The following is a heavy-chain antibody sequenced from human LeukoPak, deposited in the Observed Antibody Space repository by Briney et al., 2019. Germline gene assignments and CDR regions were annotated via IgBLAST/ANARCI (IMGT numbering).Heavy chain of an antibody. CDR1: GFTFSSYE. CDR2: ISSSGSTI. D-gene: IGHD1-1*01. V-gene: IGHV3-48*03. J-gene: IGHJ5*02. CDR3: ARTWNDDWFDP. Sequence: GGSLRLSCAASGFTFSSYEMNWVRQAPGKGLEWVSYISSSGSTIYYADSVKGRFPISRDNAKNSLYLQMNSLRAEDTAVYYCARTWNDDWFDPWDQRTLVTVSS.